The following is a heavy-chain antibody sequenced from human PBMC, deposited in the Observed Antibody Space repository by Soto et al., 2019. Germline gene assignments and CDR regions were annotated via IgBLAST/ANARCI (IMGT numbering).Heavy chain of an antibody. D-gene: IGHD3-10*01. CDR3: AREDGSYNMGTFPFYYMDV. Sequence: QVQLVQSGPEVKKSGSSVKVSCKLSGGTFTSDTISWLRRAPGQGLEWMGRIIPILGTGNYAQKFQGRITSTTDKTTNTGYMELSSLTSEDTAIYYCAREDGSYNMGTFPFYYMDVWGNGTTVTVSS. CDR2: IIPILGTG. CDR1: GGTFTSDT. J-gene: IGHJ6*03. V-gene: IGHV1-69*08.